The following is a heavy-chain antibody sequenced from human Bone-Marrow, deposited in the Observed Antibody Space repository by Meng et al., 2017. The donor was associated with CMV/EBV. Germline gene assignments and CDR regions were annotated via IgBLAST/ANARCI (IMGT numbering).Heavy chain of an antibody. J-gene: IGHJ4*02. D-gene: IGHD3-3*01. CDR2: IRYDGSNK. CDR1: GVTISSYG. V-gene: IGHV3-30*02. CDR3: AKLYDFWSGYPEDY. Sequence: GASLMFFCAASGVTISSYGMHWLRQAPGKGLEWVAFIRYDGSNKYYADSVTGRFTISRDNSKNTLYLQMDSLSAEGTAVYYCAKLYDFWSGYPEDYWGQGTLVTVSS.